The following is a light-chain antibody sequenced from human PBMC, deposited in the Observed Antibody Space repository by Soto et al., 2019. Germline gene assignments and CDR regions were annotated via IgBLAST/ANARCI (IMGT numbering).Light chain of an antibody. J-gene: IGKJ1*01. V-gene: IGKV3-15*01. CDR3: QQYNNWPPWT. Sequence: ILMTQSPATLSVSPGERATLSCRASQSVSNNLAWYQQKPGQAPRLLIYDASTRATGIPARFSGSGSGTEFTLTIGCLQSEDFAVYYCQQYNNWPPWTFGQGTKVEIK. CDR2: DAS. CDR1: QSVSNN.